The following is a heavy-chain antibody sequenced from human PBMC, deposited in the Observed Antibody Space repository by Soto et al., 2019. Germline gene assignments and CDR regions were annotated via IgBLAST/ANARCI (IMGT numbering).Heavy chain of an antibody. CDR3: AKGVGSGGSCSPLVYYYYMAV. CDR2: ISGSGGST. Sequence: GGSLRLSCAASGFTFSSYAMSWVRQAPGKGLEWVSAISGSGGSTYYADSVKGRFTISRDNSKNTLYLQMNSLRAEDTAVYYCAKGVGSGGSCSPLVYYYYMAVWGKGTRVTFSS. J-gene: IGHJ6*03. CDR1: GFTFSSYA. V-gene: IGHV3-23*01. D-gene: IGHD2-15*01.